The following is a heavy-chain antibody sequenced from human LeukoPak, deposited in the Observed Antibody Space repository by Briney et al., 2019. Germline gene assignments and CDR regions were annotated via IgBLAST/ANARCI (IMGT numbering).Heavy chain of an antibody. D-gene: IGHD3-16*01. CDR3: VRDVILVWTPGDDFDF. J-gene: IGHJ4*02. V-gene: IGHV3-53*01. Sequence: GGSLRLSCAASGFTVSSNYMSWVRQAPGKGLEWVSVIYSGGSTCYADSVKGRFTISRDNTKNSLYLQMNSLRAEDTAVYYCVRDVILVWTPGDDFDFWGQGTLVTVSS. CDR1: GFTVSSNY. CDR2: IYSGGST.